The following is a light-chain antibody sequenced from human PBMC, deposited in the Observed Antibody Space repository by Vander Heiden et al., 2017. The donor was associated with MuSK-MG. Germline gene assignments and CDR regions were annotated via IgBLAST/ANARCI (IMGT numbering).Light chain of an antibody. J-gene: IGKJ1*01. Sequence: EILSTPSPAPLSLSPGERATLSCRASQSVSSYLAWYQQKPGQAPRLLIYDAANRATGIPARFSGSGSETDFTLTISSLEPEDFAVYYCQQRSNWTFGQGTKVEIK. V-gene: IGKV3-11*01. CDR1: QSVSSY. CDR3: QQRSNWT. CDR2: DAA.